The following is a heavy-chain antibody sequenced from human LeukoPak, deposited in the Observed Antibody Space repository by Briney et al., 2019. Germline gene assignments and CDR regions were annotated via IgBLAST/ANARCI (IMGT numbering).Heavy chain of an antibody. J-gene: IGHJ4*02. CDR2: TNPNSGGT. Sequence: GASVKVSCKASGYTFTGYYVHWVRQAPGQGLEWMGWTNPNSGGTNYAPKFQGRVTMTRDTSIYTAYMELSKLRSDDTAVYYCARALRSGSYREFDYWGQGALVTVSS. V-gene: IGHV1-2*02. D-gene: IGHD1-26*01. CDR1: GYTFTGYY. CDR3: ARALRSGSYREFDY.